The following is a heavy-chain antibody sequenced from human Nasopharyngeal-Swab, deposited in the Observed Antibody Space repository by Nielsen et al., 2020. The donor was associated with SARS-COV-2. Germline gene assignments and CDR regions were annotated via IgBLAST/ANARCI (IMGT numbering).Heavy chain of an antibody. CDR2: IYSGGST. J-gene: IGHJ4*02. CDR1: GFTVRSNY. Sequence: GESLKISCAASGFTVRSNYMSWVRQAPGKGLEWVSLIYSGGSTDYADSVKGRFTISRDNSKNTLYLQMNSLRAEDTAVYYCARTYGSAFGESLDYWGQGTLVTVSS. D-gene: IGHD3-10*01. V-gene: IGHV3-66*01. CDR3: ARTYGSAFGESLDY.